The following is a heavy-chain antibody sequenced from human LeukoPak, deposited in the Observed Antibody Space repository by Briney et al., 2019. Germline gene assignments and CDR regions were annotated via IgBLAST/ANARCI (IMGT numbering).Heavy chain of an antibody. V-gene: IGHV4-30-4*08. CDR3: ASNYYDSSGYYFDY. J-gene: IGHJ4*02. CDR1: GGSVSSGSYY. CDR2: IYYSGST. Sequence: PSETLSLTCTVSGGSVSSGSYYWSWIRQPPGKGLEWIGYIYYSGSTYYNPSLKSRVTISVDTSKNQFSLKLSSVTAADTAVYYCASNYYDSSGYYFDYWGQGTLVTVSS. D-gene: IGHD3-22*01.